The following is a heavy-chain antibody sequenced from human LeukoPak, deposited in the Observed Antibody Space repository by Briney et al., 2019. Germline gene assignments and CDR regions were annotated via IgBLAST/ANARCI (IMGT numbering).Heavy chain of an antibody. V-gene: IGHV3-23*01. CDR2: ISVSGADT. CDR1: GFTFTNYV. D-gene: IGHD6-6*01. Sequence: GGPLRLSCAASGFTFTNYVMTWVRQAPGKGLEWLSGISVSGADTYYADSVKGRFTISRDNSKNTVSLRLNSLRAEDSAIYYCASRKEYSTSSVFYWGQGTLVTVSS. CDR3: ASRKEYSTSSVFY. J-gene: IGHJ4*02.